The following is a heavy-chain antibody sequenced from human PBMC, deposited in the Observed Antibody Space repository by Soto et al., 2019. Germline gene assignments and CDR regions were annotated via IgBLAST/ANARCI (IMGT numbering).Heavy chain of an antibody. J-gene: IGHJ6*02. CDR3: ARDHRFNYYYGMDV. Sequence: SVKVSCKAPGGTFSSYAISWVRQAPGQGLEWMGGIIPIFGTANYAQKFQGRVTITADESTSTAYMELSSLRSEDTAVYYCARDHRFNYYYGMDVWGQGTTVTVSS. CDR1: GGTFSSYA. CDR2: IIPIFGTA. V-gene: IGHV1-69*13.